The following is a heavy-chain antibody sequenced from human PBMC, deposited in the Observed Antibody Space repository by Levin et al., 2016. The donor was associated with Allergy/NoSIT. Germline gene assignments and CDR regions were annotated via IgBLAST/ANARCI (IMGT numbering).Heavy chain of an antibody. D-gene: IGHD2-2*01. CDR2: ISYIGDVI. Sequence: WIRQPPGKGLEWISYISYIGDVIYYADSVKGRFTISRDNTKNSLYLLMNSLRAEDTAFYYCTRGGNRYCKSSSCYEPSFDNWGQGTLVTVSS. CDR3: TRGGNRYCKSSSCYEPSFDN. V-gene: IGHV3-48*03. J-gene: IGHJ4*02.